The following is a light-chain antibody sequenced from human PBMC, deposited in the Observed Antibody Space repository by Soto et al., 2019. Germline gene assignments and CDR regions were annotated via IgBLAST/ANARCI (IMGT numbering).Light chain of an antibody. Sequence: DIQMTQSPSSLSASVGDRVTITCRASQSISIYLNWYQLKPGKAPNLLMYGASYLKSGVPTRFSGSGSGTDFTLNISSLQPEYFAIYYSQQTYTTPEITFGQGTRLDIK. CDR1: QSISIY. CDR2: GAS. CDR3: QQTYTTPEIT. J-gene: IGKJ5*01. V-gene: IGKV1-39*01.